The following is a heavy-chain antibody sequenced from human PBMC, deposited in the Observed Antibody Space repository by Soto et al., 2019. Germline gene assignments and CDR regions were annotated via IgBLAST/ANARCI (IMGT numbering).Heavy chain of an antibody. CDR2: INPNSGGT. CDR3: ARRIRYSSSSGGMDV. Sequence: ASVKVSCKASGYTFTGYYMHWVRQAPGQGLEWMGWINPNSGGTNYAQKFQGQVTISADKSISTAYLQWSSLKASDTAMYYCARRIRYSSSSGGMDVWGQGTTVTVSS. CDR1: GYTFTGYY. J-gene: IGHJ6*02. D-gene: IGHD6-13*01. V-gene: IGHV1-2*02.